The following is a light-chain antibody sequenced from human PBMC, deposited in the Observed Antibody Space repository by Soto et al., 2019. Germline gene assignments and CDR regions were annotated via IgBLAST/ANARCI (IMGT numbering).Light chain of an antibody. CDR1: QSVSSN. J-gene: IGKJ2*01. Sequence: RVRTQSPATLSVSPGERATLSCRASQSVSSNLAWYQQKPGQAPRLLIYGASTRATGIPARFSGGGSGTEFTVTISSLQSEDFAIYYCQQYDIWPPYTFGQGTKVDIK. CDR3: QQYDIWPPYT. V-gene: IGKV3-15*01. CDR2: GAS.